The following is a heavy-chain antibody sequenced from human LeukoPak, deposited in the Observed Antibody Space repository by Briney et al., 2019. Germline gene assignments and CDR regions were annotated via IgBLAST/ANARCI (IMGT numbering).Heavy chain of an antibody. CDR1: GGSISSSNYY. CDR2: IYYSGST. V-gene: IGHV4-39*01. Sequence: SETLSLTCTVSGGSISSSNYYWGWIRQPPGKGLEWIGSIYYSGSTYFNPSLKSRVTISVDTSKNQFSLKLGSVTAADTAVYYCARTYYHDSSGQGNFDSWGQGTLVTVSS. D-gene: IGHD3-22*01. J-gene: IGHJ4*02. CDR3: ARTYYHDSSGQGNFDS.